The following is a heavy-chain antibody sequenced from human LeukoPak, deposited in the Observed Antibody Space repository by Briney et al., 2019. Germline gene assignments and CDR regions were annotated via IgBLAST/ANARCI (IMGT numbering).Heavy chain of an antibody. D-gene: IGHD6-19*01. Sequence: PSETLSLTCIVSGGSISSSIYYWAWVRQPPGKGLEWIGTVFYNGATQYSPSLRSRVTISIDTSTNQFSLKLTSVTAADTALYYCARDLNSQYISGWGHFDHWGQGTLVTVSS. CDR1: GGSISSSIYY. CDR2: VFYNGAT. CDR3: ARDLNSQYISGWGHFDH. J-gene: IGHJ4*02. V-gene: IGHV4-39*07.